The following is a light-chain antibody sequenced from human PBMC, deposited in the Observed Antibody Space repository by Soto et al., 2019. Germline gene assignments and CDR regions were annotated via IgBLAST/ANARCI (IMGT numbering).Light chain of an antibody. CDR1: SRDVGTYTL. V-gene: IGLV2-14*02. Sequence: QSALTQPASVSGSPGQSITISCTGTSRDVGTYTLVSWYQHYPGKAPKLIIYEGSKRPSGVSNRFSGSKSDNTASLTISGLQAEDEADYYCSSYTDTNTLVFGGGTKVTVL. J-gene: IGLJ3*02. CDR3: SSYTDTNTLV. CDR2: EGS.